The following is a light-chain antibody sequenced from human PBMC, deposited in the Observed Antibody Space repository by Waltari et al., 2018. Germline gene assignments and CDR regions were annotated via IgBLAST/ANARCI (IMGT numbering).Light chain of an antibody. CDR1: SSHVGSYNL. CDR2: EVS. Sequence: QSALTQPASVPGSPGQSITISCTGTSSHVGSYNLSSWYQQHPGKAPKLLIYEVSKRPSGVSNRFSGSKSGNTASLTISGLQAEDEADYYCCSYAGSSTLLFGTGTKVTVL. CDR3: CSYAGSSTLL. V-gene: IGLV2-23*01. J-gene: IGLJ1*01.